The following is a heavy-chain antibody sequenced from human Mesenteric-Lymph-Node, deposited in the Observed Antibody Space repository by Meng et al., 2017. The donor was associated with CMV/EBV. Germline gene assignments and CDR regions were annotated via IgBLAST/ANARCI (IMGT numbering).Heavy chain of an antibody. D-gene: IGHD3-22*01. Sequence: GESLKISCAASGFSFSTYGMHWVRQAPGKGLEWVAFIRYDGSNKEYADSVKGRFTISRDNSKTTLYLQMNSLRAEDTAVYYCARESRSYDSSGTSSAMDVWGQGTTVTVSS. CDR1: GFSFSTYG. CDR3: ARESRSYDSSGTSSAMDV. V-gene: IGHV3-30*02. J-gene: IGHJ6*02. CDR2: IRYDGSNK.